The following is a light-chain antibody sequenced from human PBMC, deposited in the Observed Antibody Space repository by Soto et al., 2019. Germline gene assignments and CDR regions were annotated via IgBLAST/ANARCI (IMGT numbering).Light chain of an antibody. V-gene: IGLV2-14*03. CDR2: DVN. Sequence: QSALTQPASMSGSPGQPITISCTGTSSDVGGYNYVSWYRQHPGKAPKLMIYDVNNRPSGVPNRFSGSKSGNTASLTISGLLAADEADYYCSSPSTGSRPVVFGGGTKLTVL. J-gene: IGLJ2*01. CDR3: SSPSTGSRPVV. CDR1: SSDVGGYNY.